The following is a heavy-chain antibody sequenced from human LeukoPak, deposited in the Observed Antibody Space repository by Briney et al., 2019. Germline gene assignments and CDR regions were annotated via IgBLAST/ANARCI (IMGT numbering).Heavy chain of an antibody. CDR2: IIPIFGTA. D-gene: IGHD2-8*01. V-gene: IGHV1-69*05. CDR3: ARSRSPLYCTNGVCYNPRPQTPNWFDP. Sequence: GASVKVSCKASGYTFSSYAISWVRQAPGQGLEWMGRIIPIFGTASYAQKFQGRVTITTDESTSTAYMELSSLRSEDTAVYYCARSRSPLYCTNGVCYNPRPQTPNWFDPWGQGTLVTVSS. J-gene: IGHJ5*02. CDR1: GYTFSSYA.